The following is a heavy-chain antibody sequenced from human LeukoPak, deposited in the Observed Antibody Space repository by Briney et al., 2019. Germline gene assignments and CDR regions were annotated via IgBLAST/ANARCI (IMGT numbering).Heavy chain of an antibody. CDR3: ARSSVVVMNYGMDV. Sequence: GGSLKLSCAASGFTFSGSAMHWVRQASGKGLEWVGRIRIKANNYATAYAASVKGRFTISRDDSRNTAYLQMNSLKTEDTAVYYCARSSVVVMNYGMDVWGQGTTVTVSS. J-gene: IGHJ6*02. CDR2: IRIKANNYAT. CDR1: GFTFSGSA. D-gene: IGHD3-22*01. V-gene: IGHV3-73*01.